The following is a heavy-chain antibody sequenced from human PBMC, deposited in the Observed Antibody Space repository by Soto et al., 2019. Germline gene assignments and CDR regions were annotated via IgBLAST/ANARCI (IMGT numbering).Heavy chain of an antibody. J-gene: IGHJ4*02. D-gene: IGHD4-17*01. V-gene: IGHV4-34*01. CDR3: ANDYGSYYFDY. Sequence: QVQLQQWGAGLLKPSETLSLTCAVYVGSFSGYYWSWIRQPPGKGLEWIGEINHSGSTNYNPSLKSRVTISVDTSKNQFSLKLSSVTAADTAVYYCANDYGSYYFDYWGQGTLVTVSS. CDR1: VGSFSGYY. CDR2: INHSGST.